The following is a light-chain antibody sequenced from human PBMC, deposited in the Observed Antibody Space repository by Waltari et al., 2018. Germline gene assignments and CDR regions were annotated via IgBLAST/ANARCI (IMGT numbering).Light chain of an antibody. J-gene: IGKJ2*02. Sequence: EIVMTQSPAALSVSPGERATLSCRASQSISNNLAWYQHNPGQPPRLLISGAATRATGVPARFSGSGYGTDFTLTISSLQSEDSAIYFCQQYNTWPPGTFGHATKLEIK. V-gene: IGKV3-15*01. CDR2: GAA. CDR3: QQYNTWPPGT. CDR1: QSISNN.